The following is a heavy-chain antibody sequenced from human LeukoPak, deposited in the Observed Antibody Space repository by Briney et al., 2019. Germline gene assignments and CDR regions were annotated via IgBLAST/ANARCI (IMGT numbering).Heavy chain of an antibody. CDR1: GFTFFNYA. CDR2: ISGSAGTT. J-gene: IGHJ4*02. V-gene: IGHV3-23*01. Sequence: GGSLRLSCATSGFTFFNYAMNWVRQAPGKGLEWVSSISGSAGTTYFADSVKGRFTISRDSSNSTVYLQMNRLRADDTAIYYCAKDLSPYCSGASCSAFDFWGQGTLVTVSS. CDR3: AKDLSPYCSGASCSAFDF. D-gene: IGHD2-15*01.